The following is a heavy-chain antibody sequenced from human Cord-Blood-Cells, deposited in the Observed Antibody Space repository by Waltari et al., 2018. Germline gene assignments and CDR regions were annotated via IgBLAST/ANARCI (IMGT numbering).Heavy chain of an antibody. Sequence: QVQLQQWGAGLLKPSETLSLTCAVYGGSFSGYYWSWIRQPPGKGLEWIGEINHSGSTTYNPSLKSRVTISVDTSKNQFSLKLSSVTAADTAVYYCARGLKGGSYYFDYWGQGTLVTVSS. V-gene: IGHV4-34*01. CDR2: INHSGST. CDR3: ARGLKGGSYYFDY. D-gene: IGHD1-26*01. CDR1: GGSFSGYY. J-gene: IGHJ4*02.